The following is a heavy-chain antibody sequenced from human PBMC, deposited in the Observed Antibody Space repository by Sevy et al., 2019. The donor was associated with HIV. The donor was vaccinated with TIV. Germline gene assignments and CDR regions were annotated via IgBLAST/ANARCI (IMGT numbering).Heavy chain of an antibody. CDR3: AKGFCSGATCPRDYYYYGMDV. CDR1: EFTFSSYA. V-gene: IGHV3-23*01. D-gene: IGHD2-15*01. J-gene: IGHJ6*02. Sequence: GESLKISCSASEFTFSSYAMSWVRQAPGKGLEWVSSISGSGRFTYYGDFVEGRFIISRDNSKTTLSVQMNSLRAEDTAVYYCAKGFCSGATCPRDYYYYGMDVWGQGTTVTVSS. CDR2: ISGSGRFT.